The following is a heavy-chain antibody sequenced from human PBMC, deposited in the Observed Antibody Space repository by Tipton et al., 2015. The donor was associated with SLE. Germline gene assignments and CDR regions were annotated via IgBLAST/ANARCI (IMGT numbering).Heavy chain of an antibody. CDR1: GGSISSYY. Sequence: TLSLTCTVSGGSISSYYWSWIRQPPGKGLEWIGYIYYSGSTNYNPFLKSRVTISVDTSKNQFSLKLSSVTAADTAVYYCARAPLYSSSWYIPGGDAFDIWGQGTMVTVSS. CDR2: IYYSGST. CDR3: ARAPLYSSSWYIPGGDAFDI. J-gene: IGHJ3*02. V-gene: IGHV4-59*01. D-gene: IGHD6-13*01.